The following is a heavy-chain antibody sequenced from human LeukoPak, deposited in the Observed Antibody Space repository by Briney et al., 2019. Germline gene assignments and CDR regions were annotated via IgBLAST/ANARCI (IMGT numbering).Heavy chain of an antibody. V-gene: IGHV4-4*07. CDR3: ARDLFGLRDDY. D-gene: IGHD3/OR15-3a*01. CDR2: IYTSGST. Sequence: SETLSLTCTVSGGSINNYYWSWIRQPAGKGLEWIGRIYTSGSTNYNPSLKNRVAISVGTSKNQFSLKLRSVTAADTAVYYCARDLFGLRDDYWGQGTLVTVSS. CDR1: GGSINNYY. J-gene: IGHJ4*02.